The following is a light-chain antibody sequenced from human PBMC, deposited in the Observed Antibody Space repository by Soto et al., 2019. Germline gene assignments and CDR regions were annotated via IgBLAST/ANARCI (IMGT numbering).Light chain of an antibody. Sequence: QSALTQPPSASGSPGQSVTISCTGTSSDVGGYGYVSWYQQHPGKARKLMIYEVTKRASGVPDRFSGSKSGNTASLTVSGLQAEDEADYYCSSYAGINIDVIFGGGTKLTVL. CDR3: SSYAGINIDVI. J-gene: IGLJ2*01. CDR2: EVT. CDR1: SSDVGGYGY. V-gene: IGLV2-8*01.